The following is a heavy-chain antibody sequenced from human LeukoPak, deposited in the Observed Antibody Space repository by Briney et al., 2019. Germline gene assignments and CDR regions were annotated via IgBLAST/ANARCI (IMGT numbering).Heavy chain of an antibody. CDR3: ARSGSTGYSLDY. J-gene: IGHJ4*02. CDR1: GYSFTGYF. CDR2: IDPNSGDT. Sequence: ASVKVSCKASGYSFTGYFIHWVRQAPGPGIEWMGCIDPNSGDTKYAQKFQGRVSIPRDTSTRTAYMELSKLRSDDTAVYFCARSGSTGYSLDYWGQGTLVTVSS. V-gene: IGHV1-2*02. D-gene: IGHD3-22*01.